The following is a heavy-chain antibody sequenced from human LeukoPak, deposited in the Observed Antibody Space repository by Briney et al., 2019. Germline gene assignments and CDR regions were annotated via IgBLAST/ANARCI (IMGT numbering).Heavy chain of an antibody. Sequence: SETLSLTCTVSGGSISSYYWSWIRQPPGKGLGWIGYIYYSGTTNYNPSLKSRVAISVDTSKNQFSLKLSSVTAADTAVYYCARGVYIAAAQYGYWGQGTLVTVSS. CDR3: ARGVYIAAAQYGY. J-gene: IGHJ4*02. CDR2: IYYSGTT. V-gene: IGHV4-59*01. CDR1: GGSISSYY. D-gene: IGHD6-13*01.